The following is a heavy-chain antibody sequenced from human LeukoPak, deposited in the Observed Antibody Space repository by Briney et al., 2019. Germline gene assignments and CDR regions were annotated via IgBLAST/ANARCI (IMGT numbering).Heavy chain of an antibody. D-gene: IGHD5-24*01. J-gene: IGHJ5*02. CDR2: INPSGTGT. V-gene: IGHV1-46*01. CDR1: GYTFTIYY. CDR3: ATDHSMANTAWWFDP. Sequence: GASVKVSCKASGYTFTIYYIHWVRHAPGQGLEWMGVINPSGTGTSYAQKFQGRITMSRDTSTSTLYMELSSLRSEDTAFYYCATDHSMANTAWWFDPWGQGTLVTVSS.